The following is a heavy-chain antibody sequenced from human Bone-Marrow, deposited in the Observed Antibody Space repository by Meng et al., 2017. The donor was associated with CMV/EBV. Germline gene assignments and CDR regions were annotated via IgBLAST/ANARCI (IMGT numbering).Heavy chain of an antibody. Sequence: GESLKISCAASGFTFSSYGMHWVRQAPGKGLEWVAVIWYDGSNKYYADSVKGRFTISRDNSKNTLYLQMSSLRAEDTAVYYCARKLTPYYYGLDVWGQGTTVTVSS. V-gene: IGHV3-33*01. CDR1: GFTFSSYG. CDR3: ARKLTPYYYGLDV. J-gene: IGHJ6*02. CDR2: IWYDGSNK. D-gene: IGHD3-9*01.